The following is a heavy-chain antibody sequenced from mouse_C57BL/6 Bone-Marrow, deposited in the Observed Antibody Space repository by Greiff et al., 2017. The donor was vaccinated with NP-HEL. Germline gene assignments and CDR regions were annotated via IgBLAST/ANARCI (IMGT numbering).Heavy chain of an antibody. V-gene: IGHV1-64*01. J-gene: IGHJ3*01. CDR3: ARRGIYYYGSSPHFDY. Sequence: QVQLQQPGAELVKPGASVKLSCKASGYTFTSYWMHWVKQRPGQGLEWIGMIHPNSGSTNYNEKFKSKATLTVDKSSSTAYMQLSSLTSEDSAVYYCARRGIYYYGSSPHFDYWGQGTLVTVSA. CDR1: GYTFTSYW. CDR2: IHPNSGST. D-gene: IGHD1-1*01.